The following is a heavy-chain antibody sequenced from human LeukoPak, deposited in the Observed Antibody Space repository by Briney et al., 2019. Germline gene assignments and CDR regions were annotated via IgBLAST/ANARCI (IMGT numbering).Heavy chain of an antibody. D-gene: IGHD3-10*01. J-gene: IGHJ1*01. CDR3: ARPDYYGSGSYFFQH. CDR1: GGSISSYY. Sequence: SETLSLMCAVWGGSISSYYWRWIRQPPGKGLEGIGYIYYSGSPNYHPSLNSPLTISVDTPKNQFSLTLSSVPAADMAVYYCARPDYYGSGSYFFQHRGQGTLGPLSA. CDR2: IYYSGSP. V-gene: IGHV4-59*01.